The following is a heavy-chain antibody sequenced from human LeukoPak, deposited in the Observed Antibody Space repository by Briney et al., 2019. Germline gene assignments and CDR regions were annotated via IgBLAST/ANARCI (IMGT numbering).Heavy chain of an antibody. J-gene: IGHJ4*02. V-gene: IGHV3-23*01. CDR2: ISSSGAST. CDR1: GFPFRSYA. CDR3: ARKSTVTLFDS. Sequence: GGSVSLLCAASGFPFRSYAMRWVRQAPGRGVEGVSAISSSGASTYYPDSVKGPFPISRDNSKNTLYLQMNSLRAEHTAVYYCARKSTVTLFDSSGQGALCTASS. D-gene: IGHD4-17*01.